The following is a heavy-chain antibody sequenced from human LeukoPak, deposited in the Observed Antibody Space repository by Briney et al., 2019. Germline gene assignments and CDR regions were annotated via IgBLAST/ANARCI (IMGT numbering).Heavy chain of an antibody. Sequence: TPSETLSLTRAVYGGSFSGYYWSWIRQHPGKGLEWIGYIYYSGSTYYNPSLKSRVTISVDTSKNQFSLKLSSVTAADTAVYYCARDLAVTTDYYYGMDVWGQGTTVTVSS. CDR3: ARDLAVTTDYYYGMDV. CDR2: IYYSGST. CDR1: GGSFSGYY. V-gene: IGHV4-31*11. J-gene: IGHJ6*02. D-gene: IGHD4-17*01.